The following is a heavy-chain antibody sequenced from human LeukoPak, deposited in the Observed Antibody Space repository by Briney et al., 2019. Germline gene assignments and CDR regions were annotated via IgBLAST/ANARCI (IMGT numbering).Heavy chain of an antibody. V-gene: IGHV3-23*01. CDR2: ISGSGGNT. CDR3: AKDIGYCSGDSCPYFDH. Sequence: GGSLRLSCAASGFTFSSYAMFWVRQAPGKGLEWVSGISGSGGNTYYADSVMGRFTISRDSSKNTLYLQMNGLRADDTAVYYCAKDIGYCSGDSCPYFDHWGQGTLVTVSS. D-gene: IGHD2-15*01. J-gene: IGHJ4*02. CDR1: GFTFSSYA.